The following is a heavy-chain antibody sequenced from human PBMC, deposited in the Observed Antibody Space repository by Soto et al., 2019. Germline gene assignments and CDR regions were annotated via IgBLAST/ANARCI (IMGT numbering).Heavy chain of an antibody. D-gene: IGHD6-19*01. CDR1: GGSVSSGSYY. CDR2: IYYSGST. Sequence: SETLSLTCTVSGGSVSSGSYYWSWIRQPPGKGLEWIGYIYYSGSTNYNPSLKSRVTISVDASKNQFSLKLSSVTAADTAVYYCARAGSLYSSGWFYYFDYWGQGTLVTVSS. V-gene: IGHV4-61*01. J-gene: IGHJ4*02. CDR3: ARAGSLYSSGWFYYFDY.